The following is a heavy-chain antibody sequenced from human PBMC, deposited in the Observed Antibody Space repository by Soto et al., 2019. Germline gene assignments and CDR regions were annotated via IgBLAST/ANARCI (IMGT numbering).Heavy chain of an antibody. V-gene: IGHV1-18*01. Sequence: VQLVQSGAEVKKPGASVKVSCKASGYTFTSYGISWVRQAPGHGLEWMGWISAYNGNTNYAQKLQGRVTMTTDTSTSRAYLELMSLRSDDTAVYYCARDMSLGDPGYYDILTGYYVSFDYWGQGTLVTVSS. CDR2: ISAYNGNT. D-gene: IGHD3-9*01. CDR1: GYTFTSYG. CDR3: ARDMSLGDPGYYDILTGYYVSFDY. J-gene: IGHJ4*02.